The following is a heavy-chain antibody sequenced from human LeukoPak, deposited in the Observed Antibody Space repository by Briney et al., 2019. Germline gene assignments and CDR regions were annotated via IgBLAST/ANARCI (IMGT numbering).Heavy chain of an antibody. J-gene: IGHJ5*02. V-gene: IGHV3-23*01. CDR2: ISGSADST. D-gene: IGHD2-2*01. CDR3: AKDAYCSGTNCYASWFDP. CDR1: GFTFNSYA. Sequence: PGGSLRLSCAASGFTFNSYAMSWVRQAPGKGLEWFSAISGSADSTYYADSVKGRFTISRDNSKNTLYLQMNSLTAEDTAVYFCAKDAYCSGTNCYASWFDPWGQGTLVTVSS.